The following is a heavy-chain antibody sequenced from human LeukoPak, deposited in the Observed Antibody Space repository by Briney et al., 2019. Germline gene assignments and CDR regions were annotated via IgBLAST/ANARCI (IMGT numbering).Heavy chain of an antibody. D-gene: IGHD5-12*01. CDR3: ARGRSGSGYAYYYYYYYMDV. CDR1: GGSISSSNW. J-gene: IGHJ6*03. Sequence: PSETLSLTCAVSGGSISSSNWWSWVRQPPGKGLEWIGEIYHSGSTNYNPSLKSRVTISVDTSKNQFSLKLSSVTAADTAVYYCARGRSGSGYAYYYYYYYMDVWGKGTTVTVSS. V-gene: IGHV4-4*02. CDR2: IYHSGST.